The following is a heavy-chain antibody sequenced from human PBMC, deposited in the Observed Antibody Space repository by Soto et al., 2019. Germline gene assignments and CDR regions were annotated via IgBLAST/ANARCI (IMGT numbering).Heavy chain of an antibody. CDR2: IYYTGTT. CDR3: ARLGGYYQAFES. Sequence: TSETLSLTCTVSGGSISSSSYYWGWIRQPPGKGLEWIGYIYYTGTTKYNPSLKSRVTISVDSSKNQFSLKLDSVTAADTAVYYCARLGGYYQAFESWGQGTLVTVSS. CDR1: GGSISSSSYY. D-gene: IGHD3-22*01. J-gene: IGHJ4*02. V-gene: IGHV4-61*05.